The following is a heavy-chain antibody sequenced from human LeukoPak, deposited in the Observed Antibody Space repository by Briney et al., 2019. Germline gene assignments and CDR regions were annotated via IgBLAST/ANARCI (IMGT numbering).Heavy chain of an antibody. CDR1: GFTLSYYD. CDR2: IDIPGNT. Sequence: GGSLRLSCAASGFTLSYYDMHWVRQATGKGLEWVSGIDIPGNTYYPDSVKGRFTMSRESAKNSLYLQMNSLRAGDTAVYYCARAVAGTHWFDPWGQGTLVIVSS. CDR3: ARAVAGTHWFDP. J-gene: IGHJ5*02. D-gene: IGHD6-19*01. V-gene: IGHV3-13*01.